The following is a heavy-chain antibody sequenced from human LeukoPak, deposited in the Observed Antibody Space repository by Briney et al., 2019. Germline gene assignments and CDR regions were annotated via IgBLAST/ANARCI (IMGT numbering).Heavy chain of an antibody. CDR1: AYTFNSYG. V-gene: IGHV1-18*01. Sequence: VASVKVSCKASAYTFNSYGISWVRQAPGQGLQWMGWISTYNGNTNYAQKLQGRVTMTRDMSTSTVYMELSSLRSEDTAVYYCARSAITMVRGVKVGNNWFDPWGQGTRVIVSS. CDR3: ARSAITMVRGVKVGNNWFDP. J-gene: IGHJ5*02. CDR2: ISTYNGNT. D-gene: IGHD3-10*01.